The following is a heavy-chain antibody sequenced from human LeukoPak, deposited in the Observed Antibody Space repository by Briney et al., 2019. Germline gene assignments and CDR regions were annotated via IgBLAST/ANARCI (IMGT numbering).Heavy chain of an antibody. V-gene: IGHV4-34*01. CDR3: ARVQLAAAGDWSSYKWFDP. J-gene: IGHJ5*02. CDR1: GGSFSGYY. D-gene: IGHD6-13*01. Sequence: PSETLSLTCAVHGGSFSGYYWSWIRQPPGKGLEWIGEINHSGSANYNPSLKSRVTISVDTSKNQFSLKLSSVTAADTAVYYCARVQLAAAGDWSSYKWFDPWGQGTLVTVSS. CDR2: INHSGSA.